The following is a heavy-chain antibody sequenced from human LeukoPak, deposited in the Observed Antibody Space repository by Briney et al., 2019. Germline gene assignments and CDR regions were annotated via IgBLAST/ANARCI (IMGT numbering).Heavy chain of an antibody. CDR2: ISYDGSNK. D-gene: IGHD3-3*01. CDR1: GFTFSSYA. CDR3: ARDGAYYDFWSGFSYYFDY. Sequence: GGSLRLSCAASGFTFSSYAMHWVRQAPGKGLEWVAVISYDGSNKYYADSVKGRFTISRDNSKNTLYLQMNSLRAEDTAVYYCARDGAYYDFWSGFSYYFDYWGQGTLVTVSS. J-gene: IGHJ4*02. V-gene: IGHV3-30-3*01.